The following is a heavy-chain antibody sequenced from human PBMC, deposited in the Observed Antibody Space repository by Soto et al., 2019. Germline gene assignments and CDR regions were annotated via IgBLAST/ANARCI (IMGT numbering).Heavy chain of an antibody. CDR3: AKSMGGTANGMDV. CDR1: GFNFDDYG. J-gene: IGHJ6*02. V-gene: IGHV3-9*01. D-gene: IGHD2-15*01. Sequence: EVQLVESGGGLVQPGRSLRLSCAASGFNFDDYGMHWVRQAPGKGLEWVSGISYYSGSIGYADSVKGRFTISRDNAKNSLYLQMNSLRDEDTDLYYCAKSMGGTANGMDVWGQGTTVTVSS. CDR2: ISYYSGSI.